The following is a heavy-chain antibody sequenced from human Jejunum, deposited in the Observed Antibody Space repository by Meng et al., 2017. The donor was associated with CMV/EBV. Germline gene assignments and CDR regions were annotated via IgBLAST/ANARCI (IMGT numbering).Heavy chain of an antibody. J-gene: IGHJ2*01. CDR1: GGSISSSSYY. V-gene: IGHV4-39*01. Sequence: QLPLQESGPGLVKPSETLSFTCTVSGGSISSSSYYWGWIRQPPGKGLEWIGSIYYSGSTYYNPSLKSRVTISVDTSKNQFSLKLSSVTAADTAVYYCASPLGILGIVDLWGRGTLVTVSS. D-gene: IGHD7-27*01. CDR2: IYYSGST. CDR3: ASPLGILGIVDL.